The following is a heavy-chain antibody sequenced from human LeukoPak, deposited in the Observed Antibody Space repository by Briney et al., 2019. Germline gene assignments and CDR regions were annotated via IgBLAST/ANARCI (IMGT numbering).Heavy chain of an antibody. CDR2: IYDSGST. CDR3: ARVPDCGGDCYSGWFDP. J-gene: IGHJ5*02. Sequence: SQTLSLTCTVSGVSISSGDYYWSWIRQPPGKALEWIGYIYDSGSTYYNPSLKSRLTISVDTSKSQFSLKLSSVTAADTAVYYCARVPDCGGDCYSGWFDPWGQGTLVTVSS. CDR1: GVSISSGDYY. V-gene: IGHV4-30-4*01. D-gene: IGHD2-21*02.